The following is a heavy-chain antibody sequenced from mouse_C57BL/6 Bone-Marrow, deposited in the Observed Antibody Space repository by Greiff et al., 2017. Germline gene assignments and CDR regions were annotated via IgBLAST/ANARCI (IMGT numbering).Heavy chain of an antibody. Sequence: QVQLQQSGAELARPGASVKLSCKASGYTFTSYGISWVKQRPGQGLEWIGEIYPRSGNTYYNEKFKGQATLTADKSSSTAYMELRSLTSEDSAVYVCAREVAYDGYYLAYWGQGTLVTVSA. D-gene: IGHD2-3*01. V-gene: IGHV1-81*01. J-gene: IGHJ3*01. CDR2: IYPRSGNT. CDR3: AREVAYDGYYLAY. CDR1: GYTFTSYG.